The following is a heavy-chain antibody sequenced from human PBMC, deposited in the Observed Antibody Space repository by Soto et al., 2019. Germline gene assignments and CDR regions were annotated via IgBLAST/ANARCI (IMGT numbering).Heavy chain of an antibody. J-gene: IGHJ6*03. V-gene: IGHV3-11*01. CDR1: GFTFSDYY. CDR3: ARAVAAAGYYYYYYYYMDV. Sequence: QVQLVESGGGLVKPGGSLRLSCAASGFTFSDYYMSWLRQAPGKGLEWVSYISSSVSTIYYADAVKGRFTISRDNAKKSLYLQMNSLSAEDTAVYYCARAVAAAGYYYYYYYYMDVWGKGTTVTGSS. CDR2: ISSSVSTI. D-gene: IGHD6-13*01.